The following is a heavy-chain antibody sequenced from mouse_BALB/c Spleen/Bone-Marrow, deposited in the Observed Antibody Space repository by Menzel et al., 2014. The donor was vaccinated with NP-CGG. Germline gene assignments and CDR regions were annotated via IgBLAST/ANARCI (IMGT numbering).Heavy chain of an antibody. Sequence: DVKLVESGGGLVKPGGSLKLSCAVSGFTFSDYYMYWVRQNPEKRLEWAATINDGGSYTYYPDSVKGRFTISRDNAKNNLYLQMSSLKSEDTAMYYCARDGNFAMDYWGQGTSVTVSS. CDR2: INDGGSYT. D-gene: IGHD2-1*01. V-gene: IGHV5-4*02. CDR1: GFTFSDYY. J-gene: IGHJ4*01. CDR3: ARDGNFAMDY.